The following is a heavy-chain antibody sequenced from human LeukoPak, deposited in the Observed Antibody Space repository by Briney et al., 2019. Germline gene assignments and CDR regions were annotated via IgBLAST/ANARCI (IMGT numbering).Heavy chain of an antibody. CDR2: ISYDGSNK. CDR3: AKSEYSSSPDWFDP. J-gene: IGHJ5*02. CDR1: GFTFSSYG. V-gene: IGHV3-30*18. D-gene: IGHD6-6*01. Sequence: GRSLRLSCAASGFTFSSYGMHWVRQAPGKGLEWVAVISYDGSNKYYADSVKGRFTISRDNSKNTLYLQMNSLRAEDTAVYYCAKSEYSSSPDWFDPWGQGTLVTVSS.